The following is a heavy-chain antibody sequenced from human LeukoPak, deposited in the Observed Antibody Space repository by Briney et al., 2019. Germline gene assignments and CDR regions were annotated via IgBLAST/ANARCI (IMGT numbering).Heavy chain of an antibody. Sequence: ASVKVSCKASGGTFSSYAISWVRQAPGQGLEWMGRIIPILGIANYAQKFQGRVTITADKSTSTAYIELSSLRSEDTAVYYCARAGDIAVAGTGWFDPWGQGTLVTVSS. CDR3: ARAGDIAVAGTGWFDP. V-gene: IGHV1-69*04. D-gene: IGHD6-19*01. J-gene: IGHJ5*02. CDR2: IIPILGIA. CDR1: GGTFSSYA.